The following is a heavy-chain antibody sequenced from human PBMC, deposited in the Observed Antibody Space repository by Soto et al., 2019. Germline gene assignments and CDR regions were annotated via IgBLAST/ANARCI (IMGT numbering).Heavy chain of an antibody. Sequence: QVQLVESGGGVVQPGRSLRLSCAASGFTFSSYGMHWVRQAPGKGLEWVAVISYDGSNKYYADSVKGRFTISRDNSKNQLYLQMNSLRAEDTAVYYCAKGDCISTSCYPFAPWGQGTLVTVSS. CDR2: ISYDGSNK. CDR1: GFTFSSYG. CDR3: AKGDCISTSCYPFAP. D-gene: IGHD2-2*01. V-gene: IGHV3-30*18. J-gene: IGHJ5*02.